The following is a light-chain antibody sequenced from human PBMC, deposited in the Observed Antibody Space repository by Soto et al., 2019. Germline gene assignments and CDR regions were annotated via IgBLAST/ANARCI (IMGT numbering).Light chain of an antibody. Sequence: LVLTQSPSTLSFSPSQRSTLIFRASQSVSSFLAWYQQRPGQAPRLLIYGASSRATGIPDRFSGSGSGTDFTLTISRLEPEDFAVYYCQQYGSSARTFGQGTKVDI. CDR1: QSVSSF. CDR2: GAS. V-gene: IGKV3-20*01. CDR3: QQYGSSART. J-gene: IGKJ1*01.